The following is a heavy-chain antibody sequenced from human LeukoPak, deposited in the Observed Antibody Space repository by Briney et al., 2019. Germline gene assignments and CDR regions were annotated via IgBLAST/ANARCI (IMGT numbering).Heavy chain of an antibody. V-gene: IGHV3-30-3*01. D-gene: IGHD1-20*01. CDR1: GFIFSNYA. J-gene: IGHJ4*02. Sequence: GGSLRLSCAASGFIFSNYAMHWVRQAPGKGLEWVAVLSSDGSNTYYADSVKGRFTISRDSSKNTLYLQMNSLRAEDTAVYYCFFPGVTGKVYWGQGTLVTVSS. CDR3: FFPGVTGKVY. CDR2: LSSDGSNT.